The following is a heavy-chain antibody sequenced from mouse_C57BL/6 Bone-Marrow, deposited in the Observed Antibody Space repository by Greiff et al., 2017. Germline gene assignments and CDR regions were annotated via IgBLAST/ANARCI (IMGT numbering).Heavy chain of an antibody. CDR2: INPSTGGT. Sequence: EVKLQESGPELVKPGASVKISCKASGYSFTGYYMNWVKQSPEKSLEWIGEINPSTGGTTYNQKFKAKATLTVDKSSSTAYMQLKSLTSEDSAVYYCARKRDLYYDDWFAYWGQGTLVTVSA. D-gene: IGHD2-4*01. J-gene: IGHJ3*01. CDR1: GYSFTGYY. V-gene: IGHV1-42*01. CDR3: ARKRDLYYDDWFAY.